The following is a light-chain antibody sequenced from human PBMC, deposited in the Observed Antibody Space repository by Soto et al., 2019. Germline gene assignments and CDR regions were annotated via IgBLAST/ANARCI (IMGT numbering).Light chain of an antibody. V-gene: IGLV2-14*03. CDR2: DVS. CDR1: SIDVGYYNY. CDR3: SSYTSTSTLV. J-gene: IGLJ1*01. Sequence: QSLLTQPASVSGSPGQSISISCPGTSIDVGYYNYVSWYQQHPGKAPKLMIYDVSNRPSGVSNRFSGSKSGNTASLTISGLQAEDEADYYCSSYTSTSTLVFGTGTKVTVL.